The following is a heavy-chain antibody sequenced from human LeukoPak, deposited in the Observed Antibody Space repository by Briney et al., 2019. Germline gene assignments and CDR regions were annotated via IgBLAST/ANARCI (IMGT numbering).Heavy chain of an antibody. CDR2: IIPIFGTA. CDR3: ARGGHDFWSGYLAFDY. J-gene: IGHJ4*02. CDR1: GYTFTSYG. D-gene: IGHD3-3*01. V-gene: IGHV1-69*13. Sequence: ASVKVSCKASGYTFTSYGISWVRQAPGQGLEWMGGIIPIFGTANYAQKFQGRVTITADESTSTAYMELSSLRSEDTAVYYCARGGHDFWSGYLAFDYWGQGTLVTVSS.